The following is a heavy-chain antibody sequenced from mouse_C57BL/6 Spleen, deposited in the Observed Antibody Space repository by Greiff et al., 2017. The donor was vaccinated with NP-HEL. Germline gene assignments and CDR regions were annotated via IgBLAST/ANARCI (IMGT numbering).Heavy chain of an antibody. CDR3: TRRGRYYTFDV. CDR2: IDPETGGT. CDR1: GYTFTDYE. D-gene: IGHD2-12*01. V-gene: IGHV1-15*01. J-gene: IGHJ1*03. Sequence: VQLQESGAELVRPGASVTLSCKASGYTFTDYEMHWVKQTPVHGLEWIGAIDPETGGTAYNQKFKGKAILTADKSSSTAYMKLRSLTSEDSAVYYCTRRGRYYTFDVWGTGTTVTVSS.